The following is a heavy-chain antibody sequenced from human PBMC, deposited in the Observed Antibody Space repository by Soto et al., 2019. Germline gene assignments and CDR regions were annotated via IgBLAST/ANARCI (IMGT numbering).Heavy chain of an antibody. D-gene: IGHD1-1*01. CDR3: ARVERGTVTTVVDAFDI. Sequence: QVQLQQWGAGLLKPSETLSLTCAVYGGCVSSGTYYWSWIRQPPGKGLEWIGEMSHSGGTHFNPSLKSRVTISVDTSKNQFSLKMSSVTAADTALYYCARVERGTVTTVVDAFDIWGPGTMVTVSS. CDR2: MSHSGGT. V-gene: IGHV4-34*01. J-gene: IGHJ3*02. CDR1: GGCVSSGTYY.